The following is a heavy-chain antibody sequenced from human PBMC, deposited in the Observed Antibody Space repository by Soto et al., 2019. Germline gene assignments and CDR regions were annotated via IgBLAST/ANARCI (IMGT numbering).Heavy chain of an antibody. D-gene: IGHD3-3*01. J-gene: IGHJ4*02. CDR1: GVSISSGGYS. CDR2: MYHSGST. V-gene: IGHV4-30-2*01. Sequence: SETLSLTCAVSGVSISSGGYSWSWIRQPPGKGLEWIGYMYHSGSTYYNPSLKSRVTISVDRSKNQFSLNLCSVSAADTALYYCARANDDFWRVLDYWGQGTVVTVSS. CDR3: ARANDDFWRVLDY.